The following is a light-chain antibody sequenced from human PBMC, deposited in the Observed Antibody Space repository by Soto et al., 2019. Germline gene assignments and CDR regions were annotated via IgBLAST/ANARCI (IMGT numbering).Light chain of an antibody. J-gene: IGKJ3*01. V-gene: IGKV3-20*01. Sequence: EIVLTQSPGTLSLSPGERATLSCRASQSVSSSYLAWYQQKPGQAPRLLIYGASSRATGIPDRFSGSGSGTDFNLTISRLEPEDLAVYYCQQYGSSPRFTFGPGTKVDIK. CDR3: QQYGSSPRFT. CDR2: GAS. CDR1: QSVSSSY.